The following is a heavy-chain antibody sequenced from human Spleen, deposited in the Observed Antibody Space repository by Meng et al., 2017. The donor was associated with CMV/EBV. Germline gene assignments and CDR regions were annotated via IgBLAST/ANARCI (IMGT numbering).Heavy chain of an antibody. CDR3: ARDRGYCTTTNCWTYFDY. V-gene: IGHV3-23*01. CDR2: ISGSGVST. J-gene: IGHJ4*02. CDR1: GFTFSSYA. D-gene: IGHD2-2*01. Sequence: GESLKISCAASGFTFSSYAVSWVRQAPGKGPEWLSAISGSGVSTYYADSVKGRFTISRDNSKNTLYLQMNSLRAEDTALYYCARDRGYCTTTNCWTYFDYWGQGALVTVSS.